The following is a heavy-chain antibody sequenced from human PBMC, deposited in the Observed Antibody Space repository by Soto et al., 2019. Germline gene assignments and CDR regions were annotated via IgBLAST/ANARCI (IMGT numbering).Heavy chain of an antibody. D-gene: IGHD1-26*01. CDR1: GGSISSYY. J-gene: IGHJ5*02. CDR2: IYYSGST. V-gene: IGHV4-59*01. CDR3: ASGQWGFDP. Sequence: SETLSLTCTVSGGSISSYYWSWIRQPPGKGLEWIGYIYYSGSTNYNPSLKSRVTISVDTSKNQFSLKLSSLTAADTAVYYCASGQWGFDPWGQGTLVTVSS.